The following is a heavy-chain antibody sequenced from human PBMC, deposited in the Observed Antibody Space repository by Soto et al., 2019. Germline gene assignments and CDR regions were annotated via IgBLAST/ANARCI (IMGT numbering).Heavy chain of an antibody. D-gene: IGHD3-3*01. CDR3: ARDPAPYYDFWSGYSLPHAFDI. J-gene: IGHJ3*02. Sequence: KTSETLSLTCTVSGGSISSYYWSWIRQPAGKGLEWIGRIYTSGSTNYNPSLKSRVTMSVDTSKNQFSLKLSSVTAADTAVYYCARDPAPYYDFWSGYSLPHAFDIWGQGTMVTVSS. CDR2: IYTSGST. CDR1: GGSISSYY. V-gene: IGHV4-4*07.